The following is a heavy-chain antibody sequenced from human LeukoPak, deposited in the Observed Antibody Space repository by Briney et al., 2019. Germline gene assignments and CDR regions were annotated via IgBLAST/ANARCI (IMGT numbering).Heavy chain of an antibody. D-gene: IGHD5-12*01. J-gene: IGHJ4*02. Sequence: GGSLRLSCAASGFSLTNFAMSWVRQAPGKGLEWVSLIIGSSGDTFYADSVKGRFTISRDDSKNRLYLQMNSLRAEDTALYYCAKGAYDYIEMGYFDYWGQGTLVTVSS. CDR1: GFSLTNFA. V-gene: IGHV3-23*01. CDR2: IIGSSGDT. CDR3: AKGAYDYIEMGYFDY.